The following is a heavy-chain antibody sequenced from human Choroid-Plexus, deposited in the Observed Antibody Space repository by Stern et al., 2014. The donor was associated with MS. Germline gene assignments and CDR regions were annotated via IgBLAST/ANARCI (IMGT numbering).Heavy chain of an antibody. CDR1: GFSFSSFG. CDR3: AKDRQYLTXXXDX. J-gene: IGHJ4*02. D-gene: IGHD2/OR15-2a*01. Sequence: MQLVESGGGVVQPGRPLRLSCAASGFSFSSFGMHWVRQAPGKGLEWVALISYDGSKDYADSVKGRFAISRDNSKNTLYLQMNSLRAEDTAVYYCAKDRQYLTXXXDXWGQGSLGTVSS. V-gene: IGHV3-30*18. CDR2: ISYDGSK.